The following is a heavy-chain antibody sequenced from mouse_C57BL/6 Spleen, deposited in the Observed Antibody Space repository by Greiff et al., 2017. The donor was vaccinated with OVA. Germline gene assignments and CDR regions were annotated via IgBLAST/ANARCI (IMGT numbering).Heavy chain of an antibody. J-gene: IGHJ2*01. Sequence: QVHVKQSGAELARPGASVKLSCKASGYTFTSYGISWVKQRTGQGLEWIGEIYPRSGNTYYNEKFKGKATLTADKSSSTAYMELRSLTSEDSAVYFCARSYSSGYESYWGQGTTLTVSS. CDR1: GYTFTSYG. V-gene: IGHV1-81*01. D-gene: IGHD3-2*02. CDR3: ARSYSSGYESY. CDR2: IYPRSGNT.